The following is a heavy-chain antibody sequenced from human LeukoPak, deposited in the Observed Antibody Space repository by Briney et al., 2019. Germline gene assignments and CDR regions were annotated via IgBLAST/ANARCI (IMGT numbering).Heavy chain of an antibody. CDR1: GFTFISYS. Sequence: GGSLRLSCAASGFTFISYSMNWVRQAPGKGLEWVSSISSSSSYIYYADSVKGRFTISRDNAKNSLYLQMNSLRAEDTAVYYCARESMVVSSQFDYWGQETLVTVSS. CDR2: ISSSSSYI. J-gene: IGHJ4*02. V-gene: IGHV3-21*01. D-gene: IGHD4/OR15-4a*01. CDR3: ARESMVVSSQFDY.